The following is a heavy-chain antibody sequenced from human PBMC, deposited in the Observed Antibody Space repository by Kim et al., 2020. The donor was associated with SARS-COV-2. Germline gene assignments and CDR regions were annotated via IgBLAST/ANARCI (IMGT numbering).Heavy chain of an antibody. V-gene: IGHV1-69*13. CDR3: ASCNVVVVPAAPGYYYYGMDV. CDR1: GGTFSSYA. D-gene: IGHD2-2*01. J-gene: IGHJ6*01. Sequence: SVKVSCKASGGTFSSYAISWVRQAPGQGLEWMGGIIPIFGTANYAQKFQGRVTITADESTSTAYMELSSLRSEDTAVYYCASCNVVVVPAAPGYYYYGMDVWGQGTTVTVSS. CDR2: IIPIFGTA.